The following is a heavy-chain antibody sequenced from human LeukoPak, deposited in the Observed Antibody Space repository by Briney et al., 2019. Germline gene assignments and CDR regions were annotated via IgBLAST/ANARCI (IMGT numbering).Heavy chain of an antibody. J-gene: IGHJ4*02. D-gene: IGHD2/OR15-2a*01. CDR1: GYTFIGHY. V-gene: IGHV1-2*02. CDR3: ARGPTSLPHSDH. CDR2: INPNSGGT. Sequence: GASVKVSCKASGYTFIGHYMHWVRQAPGQGLEWMGWINPNSGGTNYAQKFQGRVTMTRDTSIDTAHMELSSLRSDDTAVYYCARGPTSLPHSDHWGQGTLVTVSS.